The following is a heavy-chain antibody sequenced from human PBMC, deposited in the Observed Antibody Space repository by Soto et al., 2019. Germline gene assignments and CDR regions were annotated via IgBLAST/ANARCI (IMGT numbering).Heavy chain of an antibody. V-gene: IGHV3-49*03. CDR2: IRSKAYGGTT. J-gene: IGHJ6*02. CDR3: TQGGYCSSTSCYTYGMDV. Sequence: LRLSCTASGFTFGDYAMSWFRQAPGKGLEWVSFIRSKAYGGTTEYAASVKGRFTISRDDSKSIAHLQMNSLKTEDTAVYYCTQGGYCSSTSCYTYGMDVWGQGTTVTVSS. D-gene: IGHD2-2*02. CDR1: GFTFGDYA.